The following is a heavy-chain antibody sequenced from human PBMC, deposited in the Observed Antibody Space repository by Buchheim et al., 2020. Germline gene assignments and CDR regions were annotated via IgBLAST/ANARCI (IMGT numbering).Heavy chain of an antibody. D-gene: IGHD2-8*02. V-gene: IGHV4-4*02. CDR1: GCSISSSNW. Sequence: QVQLQESGPGLVKPSGTLSLTCAVSGCSISSSNWWSWVRQPPGKGLEWIGEIYHSGTTDYNPSLRSRVTISVDKSKSPFSLRLSSVTAADTAVYYCARLPSPPGRTGEKTQWGRGTL. CDR2: IYHSGTT. CDR3: ARLPSPPGRTGEKTQ. J-gene: IGHJ4*02.